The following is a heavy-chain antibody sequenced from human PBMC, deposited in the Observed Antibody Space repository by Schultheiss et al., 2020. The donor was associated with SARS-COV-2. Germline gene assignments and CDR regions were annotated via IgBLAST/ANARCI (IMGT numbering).Heavy chain of an antibody. J-gene: IGHJ5*02. V-gene: IGHV3-33*08. CDR1: GFTFSNAW. CDR2: IWYDGSNK. Sequence: GGSLRLSCAASGFTFSNAWMSWVRQAPGKGLEWVAVIWYDGSNKYYADSVEGRFTISRDNSKNTLYLQMTGLRAEDTALYHCARDGGATAGIWWFDPWGQGTLVTVSS. CDR3: ARDGGATAGIWWFDP. D-gene: IGHD4/OR15-4a*01.